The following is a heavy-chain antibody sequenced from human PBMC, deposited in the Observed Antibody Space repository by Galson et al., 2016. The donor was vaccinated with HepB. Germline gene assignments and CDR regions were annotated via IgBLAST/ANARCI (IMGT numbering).Heavy chain of an antibody. D-gene: IGHD3-10*01. Sequence: SLRLSCAASGFTFSNYAIHWVRQTPGQGLEWVAVIWYDGSNKYYSDSVRGRFTISRDNSKNTSYLQMNSLRAADTAVYYCVRARGSYASGLGHWGQGTLVTVSS. CDR1: GFTFSNYA. CDR3: VRARGSYASGLGH. CDR2: IWYDGSNK. V-gene: IGHV3-33*01. J-gene: IGHJ4*02.